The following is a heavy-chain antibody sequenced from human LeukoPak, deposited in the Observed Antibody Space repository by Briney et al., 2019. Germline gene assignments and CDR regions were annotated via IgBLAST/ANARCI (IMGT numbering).Heavy chain of an antibody. J-gene: IGHJ6*03. Sequence: GGSLRHSCVVSGLNFSNYAMSWVRQAPGKGLEWVSAISGGVGSTYYADSEKGRFTVSRGNSKTTVYLQMNSLRAEDTAVYYCAKTIRSPYSSSWPYYYMDVWGKGTTVTVSS. CDR1: GLNFSNYA. D-gene: IGHD6-13*01. CDR2: ISGGVGST. CDR3: AKTIRSPYSSSWPYYYMDV. V-gene: IGHV3-23*01.